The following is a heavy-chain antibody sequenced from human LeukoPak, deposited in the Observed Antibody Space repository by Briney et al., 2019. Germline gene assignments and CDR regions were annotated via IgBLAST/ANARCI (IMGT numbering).Heavy chain of an antibody. CDR2: IYYSGST. D-gene: IGHD6-13*01. J-gene: IGHJ3*02. CDR1: GGSISSYY. V-gene: IGHV4-59*01. CDR3: ARVESQQLDAFDI. Sequence: SETLSLTCTVSGGSISSYYWSWIRQPPGKGLEWIGYIYYSGSTNYNPSLKSRVTMSVDTSKNQFSLKLSSVTAADTAVYYCARVESQQLDAFDIWGQGTMVTVSS.